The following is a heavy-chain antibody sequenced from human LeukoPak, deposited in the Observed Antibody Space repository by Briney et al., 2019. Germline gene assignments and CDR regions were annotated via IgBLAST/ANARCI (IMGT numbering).Heavy chain of an antibody. CDR1: GFTFSSYA. CDR2: ISYDGSNK. J-gene: IGHJ4*02. D-gene: IGHD2-2*01. Sequence: GGSLRLSCAASGFTFSSYAMHWVRQAPGKGLEWVAVISYDGSNKYYADSVKGRFTISRDNSKNTLYLQMNSLRAEDTAVYYCARREGSSTIGPPFDYWGQGTLVTVSS. V-gene: IGHV3-30-3*01. CDR3: ARREGSSTIGPPFDY.